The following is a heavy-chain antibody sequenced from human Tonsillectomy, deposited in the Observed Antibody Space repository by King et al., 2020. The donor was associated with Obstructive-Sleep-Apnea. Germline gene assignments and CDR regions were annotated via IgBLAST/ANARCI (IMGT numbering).Heavy chain of an antibody. CDR3: AKSMGPCHSARCYVFYFQN. J-gene: IGHJ1*01. D-gene: IGHD2-2*01. CDR1: GITFSSYA. CDR2: ISGSDGGT. Sequence: VQLVESGGDLVQPGGSLRLSCAASGITFSSYAMSWVRQAPGKGLEWVSGISGSDGGTDYANSVKCRVTISRDNSKNTLYLQMNSLRVEDTAGYYCAKSMGPCHSARCYVFYFQNWGQGTLVTVSS. V-gene: IGHV3-23*04.